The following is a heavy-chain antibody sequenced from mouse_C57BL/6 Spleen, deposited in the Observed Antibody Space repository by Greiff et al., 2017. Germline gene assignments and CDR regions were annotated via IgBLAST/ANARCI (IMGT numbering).Heavy chain of an antibody. Sequence: EVKLVESGGGLVKPGGSLKLSCAASGFTFSSYTMSWVRQTPEKRLEWVATISGGGGNTYYPDSVKGRFTISRDNAKNTLYLQMSSLRSEDTALYYWARGGYDLSWFAYWGQGTLVTVSA. V-gene: IGHV5-9*01. CDR3: ARGGYDLSWFAY. CDR2: ISGGGGNT. J-gene: IGHJ3*01. CDR1: GFTFSSYT. D-gene: IGHD2-3*01.